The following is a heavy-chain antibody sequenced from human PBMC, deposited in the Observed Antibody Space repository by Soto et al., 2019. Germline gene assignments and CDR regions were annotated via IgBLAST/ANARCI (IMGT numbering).Heavy chain of an antibody. J-gene: IGHJ4*02. CDR3: AREYTYGSNFFDC. Sequence: SETLSLTCTVSGGSISSAAYYWNWIRQHPGKGLEWIGYISHSGSTYYNPSLKSRVIISVDTSKNQFSLSLTSVTAADTAVYYCAREYTYGSNFFDCWGQGALVTVSS. D-gene: IGHD2-2*02. V-gene: IGHV4-31*03. CDR1: GGSISSAAYY. CDR2: ISHSGST.